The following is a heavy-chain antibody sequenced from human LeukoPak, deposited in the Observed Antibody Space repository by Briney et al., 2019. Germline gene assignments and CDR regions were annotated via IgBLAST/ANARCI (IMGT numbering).Heavy chain of an antibody. J-gene: IGHJ6*02. CDR1: GGSVSSGGYY. Sequence: PSETLSLTCTVSGGSVSSGGYYWNWIRQPPGKGLEWIGYIYNNGTTDYNPSLKSRVTISVDTSKNQFPLKLSPVTAADTAIYHCARDGYNYGNYYYAMDVWGQGTTVTVSS. CDR3: ARDGYNYGNYYYAMDV. V-gene: IGHV4-61*08. CDR2: IYNNGTT. D-gene: IGHD5-18*01.